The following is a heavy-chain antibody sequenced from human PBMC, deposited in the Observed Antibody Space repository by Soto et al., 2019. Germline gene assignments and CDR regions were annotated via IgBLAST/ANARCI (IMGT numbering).Heavy chain of an antibody. D-gene: IGHD3-3*01. J-gene: IGHJ5*01. Sequence: QVELVESGGGVVQPGMSLRLSCAASGFTFSRYGMHWVRQAPGKGLEWVAVISYDGSGKYYADSVKGRFTISKDSSKNTLDLRMDSVRPGDAAVYCCVCEIFGVVGSDFDSWGQGTQVTVSS. CDR3: VCEIFGVVGSDFDS. V-gene: IGHV3-30-3*01. CDR2: ISYDGSGK. CDR1: GFTFSRYG.